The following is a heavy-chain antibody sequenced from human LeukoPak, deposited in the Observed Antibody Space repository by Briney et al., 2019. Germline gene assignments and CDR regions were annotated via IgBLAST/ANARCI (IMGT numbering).Heavy chain of an antibody. V-gene: IGHV1-2*02. J-gene: IGHJ4*02. Sequence: GASVKVSCKASGYTFTGYYMHWVRQAPGQGLEWMGWINPNSGGTNYAQKFQGRVTMTRDTSISTAYMELSSLRSEDTAVYYCASSSLSGSYLYYFDYWGQGTLVTVSS. CDR3: ASSSLSGSYLYYFDY. CDR1: GYTFTGYY. CDR2: INPNSGGT. D-gene: IGHD1-26*01.